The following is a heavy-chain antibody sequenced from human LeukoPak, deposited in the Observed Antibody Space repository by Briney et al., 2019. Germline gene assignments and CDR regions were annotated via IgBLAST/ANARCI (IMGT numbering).Heavy chain of an antibody. CDR1: GGSISSYY. D-gene: IGHD2-2*01. J-gene: IGHJ4*02. V-gene: IGHV4-59*01. Sequence: SETLSLTCTVSGGSISSYYWSWIRQPPGKGLEWIGYIYYSGSTNYNPSLKSRVTISVDTSKNQFSLRLSSVTAADTAVYYCALGRVPAARTFDYWGQGTLVTVSS. CDR3: ALGRVPAARTFDY. CDR2: IYYSGST.